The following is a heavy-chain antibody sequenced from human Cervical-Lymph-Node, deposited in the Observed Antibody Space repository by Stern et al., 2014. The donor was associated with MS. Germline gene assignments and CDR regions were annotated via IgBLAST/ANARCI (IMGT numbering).Heavy chain of an antibody. V-gene: IGHV4-59*02. Sequence: QVQLQESGPGLVKPSETLSLTCTVSGGAVSDYYWTWIRQRPGKGLEWIGYISDTGTTNYIPSLHSRVTITLDTSQNQVSLRLRSVTAADTAVYYCARDPSTTASDWFFDLWGRGSLVTVSS. CDR1: GGAVSDYY. CDR2: ISDTGTT. D-gene: IGHD2-21*02. J-gene: IGHJ2*01. CDR3: ARDPSTTASDWFFDL.